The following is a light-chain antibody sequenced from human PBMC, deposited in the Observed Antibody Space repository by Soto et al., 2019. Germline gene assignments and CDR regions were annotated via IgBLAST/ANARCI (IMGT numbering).Light chain of an antibody. J-gene: IGKJ1*01. Sequence: EIVLTQSPATLSLSPGERATLSCRASQSVSRYLAWYQQKPGQAPRLLIYDASNRATGIPARFSGSGSGTDVTLAISSLEREDFAVYYCQQRSNWPPWTFGQGTKVEIK. CDR1: QSVSRY. CDR2: DAS. CDR3: QQRSNWPPWT. V-gene: IGKV3-11*01.